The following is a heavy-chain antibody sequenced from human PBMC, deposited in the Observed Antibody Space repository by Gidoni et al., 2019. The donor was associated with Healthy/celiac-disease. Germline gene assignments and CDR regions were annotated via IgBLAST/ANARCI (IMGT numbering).Heavy chain of an antibody. V-gene: IGHV3-33*06. CDR1: GLTFSSDG. J-gene: IGHJ6*02. CDR3: AKRRNCSSFSCPYKYGMDV. Sequence: QVQLVESWGGVFQRGRSLRLSCAASGLTFSSDGMHWVRHAPVKGLEWVAVIWYDGSNRYYADSVEGRVTNSRDNSKCTVYVQRSSLRAEDTAVYYFAKRRNCSSFSCPYKYGMDVLGQGTTVTVSS. CDR2: IWYDGSNR. D-gene: IGHD2-2*01.